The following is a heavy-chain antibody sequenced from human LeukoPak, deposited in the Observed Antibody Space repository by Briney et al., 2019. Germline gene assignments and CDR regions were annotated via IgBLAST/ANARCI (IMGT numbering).Heavy chain of an antibody. J-gene: IGHJ3*02. CDR1: GSTFTSYW. CDR3: ARHGIHWYYDSSGYSDAFDI. Sequence: GESLEISCQGSGSTFTSYWIGWVRQLPGKGLEWMGIIYPGDSDTRYSPSFQGQVPISADKSISTASLQWSSLKASDTAMYYCARHGIHWYYDSSGYSDAFDIWGQGTMVTVSS. CDR2: IYPGDSDT. V-gene: IGHV5-51*01. D-gene: IGHD3-22*01.